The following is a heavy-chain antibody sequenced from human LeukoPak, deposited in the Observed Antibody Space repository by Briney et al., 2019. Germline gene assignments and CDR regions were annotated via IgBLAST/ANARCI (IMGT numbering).Heavy chain of an antibody. CDR1: GGSISSGNYY. Sequence: SETLSLTCTVSGGSISSGNYYWSWIRQPAGKGLEWIGRIYTSGSTKYNPSLKSRVTISVDTSKNQITPKLSSVTAADTAVYYCARGDFWSGYYSDNWGQGTLVTVSS. CDR3: ARGDFWSGYYSDN. D-gene: IGHD3-3*01. CDR2: IYTSGST. V-gene: IGHV4-61*02. J-gene: IGHJ4*02.